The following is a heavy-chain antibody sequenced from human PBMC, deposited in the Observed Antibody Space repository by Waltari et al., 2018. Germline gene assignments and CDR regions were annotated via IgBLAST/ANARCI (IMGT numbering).Heavy chain of an antibody. CDR3: AKALAPYSSGGYTGY. Sequence: QVQLVESGGGVVQPGRSLRLSCAASGFTFSSYAMHWVRQAPGKGLEWVACISYDGSNKYYADSVKGRFTIARDNSKNTLYLQMNSRRAEDTAVYYCAKALAPYSSGGYTGYWGQGTLVTVSS. D-gene: IGHD6-19*01. J-gene: IGHJ4*02. CDR2: ISYDGSNK. V-gene: IGHV3-30*01. CDR1: GFTFSSYA.